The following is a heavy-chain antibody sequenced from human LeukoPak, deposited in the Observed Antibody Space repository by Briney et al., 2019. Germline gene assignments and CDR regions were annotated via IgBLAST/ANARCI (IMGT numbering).Heavy chain of an antibody. CDR2: INAGNGNT. V-gene: IGHV1-3*01. Sequence: ASVKVSCKASGYTFTSYAMHWVRQAPGQRPEWMGWINAGNGNTKYSQKFQGRVTITRDTSASTAYMELSSLRSEDTAVYYCARARALWFGSSLDYWGQGTLVTVSS. CDR3: ARARALWFGSSLDY. D-gene: IGHD3-10*01. CDR1: GYTFTSYA. J-gene: IGHJ4*02.